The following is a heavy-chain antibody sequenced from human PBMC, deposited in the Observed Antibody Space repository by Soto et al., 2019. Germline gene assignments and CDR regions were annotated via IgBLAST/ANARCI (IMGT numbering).Heavy chain of an antibody. CDR2: ISYDGSNK. J-gene: IGHJ4*02. V-gene: IGHV3-30-3*01. D-gene: IGHD6-13*01. CDR3: ARDLYKQLLVPRFDY. Sequence: GGSLRLSCAASGFTFSSYAMHWVRQAPGKGLEWVAVISYDGSNKYYADSVKGRFTISRDNSKNTLYLQMNSLRAEDTAVYYCARDLYKQLLVPRFDYWGQGTLVTVSS. CDR1: GFTFSSYA.